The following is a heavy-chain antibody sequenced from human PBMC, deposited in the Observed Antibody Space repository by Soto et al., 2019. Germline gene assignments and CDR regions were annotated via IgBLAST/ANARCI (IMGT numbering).Heavy chain of an antibody. J-gene: IGHJ6*02. Sequence: QVQLVESGGGVVQPGTSLRLSCAASGFSFRDYGMHWVRQAPVKGLEWLAVIWVDGSNKYYAESVKGRFTISRDNSKNTVDLQMERRRADVTAVYYCAIRMLTVTTAWFYHAVDVLGQGTTGTVSS. CDR3: AIRMLTVTTAWFYHAVDV. D-gene: IGHD4-17*01. V-gene: IGHV3-33*01. CDR1: GFSFRDYG. CDR2: IWVDGSNK.